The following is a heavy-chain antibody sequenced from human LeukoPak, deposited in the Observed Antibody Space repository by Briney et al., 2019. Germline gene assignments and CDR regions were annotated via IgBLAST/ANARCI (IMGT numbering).Heavy chain of an antibody. Sequence: SETLSLTCAVYGGSFSGYYWSWIRQPPGKGLEWIGYIYYSGSTNYNPSLKSRVTISVDTSKNQFSLKLSSVTAADTAVYYCARVTEIRIFGVVSRWFDPWGQGTLVTVSS. D-gene: IGHD3-3*01. CDR1: GGSFSGYY. V-gene: IGHV4-59*01. J-gene: IGHJ5*02. CDR3: ARVTEIRIFGVVSRWFDP. CDR2: IYYSGST.